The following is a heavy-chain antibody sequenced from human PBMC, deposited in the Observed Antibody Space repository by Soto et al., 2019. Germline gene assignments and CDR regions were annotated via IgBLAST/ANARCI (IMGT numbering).Heavy chain of an antibody. CDR2: INSDGSST. CDR3: ASDLGRDTNQH. J-gene: IGHJ1*01. CDR1: GFTFSSYW. V-gene: IGHV3-74*01. D-gene: IGHD2-21*02. Sequence: GGSLRLSCAASGFTFSSYWMHWVRQAPGKGLVWVSRINSDGSSTSYADSVKGRFTISRDNSKNTVFLQMNSLRAEDAAVYYCASDLGRDTNQHWGQGTLVTVSS.